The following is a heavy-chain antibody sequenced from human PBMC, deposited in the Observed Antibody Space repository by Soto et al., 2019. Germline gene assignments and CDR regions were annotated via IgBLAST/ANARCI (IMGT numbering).Heavy chain of an antibody. D-gene: IGHD2-15*01. Sequence: SETLSLTCAVSGGSISSGGYSWSWIRQPPGKGLEWIGYIYHSGSTYYNPSLKSRVTISVDRSKNRFSLKLSSVTAADTAVYYCASALYCSGGSCSFDPWGQGTLVTV. CDR1: GGSISSGGYS. V-gene: IGHV4-30-2*01. CDR3: ASALYCSGGSCSFDP. CDR2: IYHSGST. J-gene: IGHJ5*02.